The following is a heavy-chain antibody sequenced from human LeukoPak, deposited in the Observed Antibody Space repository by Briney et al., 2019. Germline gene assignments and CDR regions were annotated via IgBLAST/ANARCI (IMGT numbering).Heavy chain of an antibody. CDR2: IYPGDSDT. V-gene: IGHV5-51*01. J-gene: IGHJ5*02. CDR1: GYSLASYW. CDR3: ARPSVPYGSGSCYNWFDP. Sequence: GESLKISCKVSGYSLASYWIGWVRQMPGKGLEWMGIIYPGDSDTRYSPSFQGQVTISADKSISTAYLQWSSLKASDTAMYYCARPSVPYGSGSCYNWFDPWGQGTLVTVSS. D-gene: IGHD3-10*01.